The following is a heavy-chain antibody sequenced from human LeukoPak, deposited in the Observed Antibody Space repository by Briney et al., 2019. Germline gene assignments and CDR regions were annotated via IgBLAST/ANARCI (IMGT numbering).Heavy chain of an antibody. CDR2: VYSSGST. V-gene: IGHV4-4*07. CDR1: GGSISSYY. Sequence: SETLSLTCTVSGGSISSYYWSWIRQPAGKGLEWIGRVYSSGSTNYNPSLKSRVILSVDTSKNQFSLKLASVTAADTAVYYCARKGISAVAGAFDIWGQGTMVTVSS. J-gene: IGHJ3*02. D-gene: IGHD6-19*01. CDR3: ARKGISAVAGAFDI.